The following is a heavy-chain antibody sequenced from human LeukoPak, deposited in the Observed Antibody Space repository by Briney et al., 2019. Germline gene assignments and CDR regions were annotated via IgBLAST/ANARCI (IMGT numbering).Heavy chain of an antibody. Sequence: GRSLRLSCAASGFTFSSYAMHWVRQAPGKGLEWVAVISYDGSNKYYADSVKGRFTISRDNSKNTLYLQMNSLRAEDTAVYYCARDYGSGWSPPYYFDYWGQGTLVTVSS. CDR3: ARDYGSGWSPPYYFDY. V-gene: IGHV3-30-3*01. D-gene: IGHD6-19*01. CDR2: ISYDGSNK. J-gene: IGHJ4*02. CDR1: GFTFSSYA.